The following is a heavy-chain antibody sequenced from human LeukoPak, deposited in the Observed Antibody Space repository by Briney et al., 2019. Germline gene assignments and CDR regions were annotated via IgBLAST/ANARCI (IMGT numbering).Heavy chain of an antibody. V-gene: IGHV4-39*01. CDR3: VRGSTLRHYQY. J-gene: IGHJ4*02. Sequence: SETLSLTRTVSGGSISSSTYYWGWIRRPPGKGLDWIGSIYYSGSTYYNPSLKSRVTVSVDTSKNQFSLELTSVTAADTAVFYCVRGSTLRHYQYWGQGVLVTVSS. CDR2: IYYSGST. D-gene: IGHD3-16*01. CDR1: GGSISSSTYY.